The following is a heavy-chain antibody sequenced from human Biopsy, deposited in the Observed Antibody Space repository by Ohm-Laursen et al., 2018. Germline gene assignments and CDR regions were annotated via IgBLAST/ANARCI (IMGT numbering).Heavy chain of an antibody. CDR1: GYTFTGQY. Sequence: ASVTASCKASGYTFTGQYLHWVRLVPGQGLEWMGWNKPHSGTTKFAQDFQGRVTMTRDTSITTAYMELRRLRSDDTAVYYCAKGQDLRGGAEYFQHWGQGALVTVSS. D-gene: IGHD2-15*01. CDR2: NKPHSGTT. J-gene: IGHJ1*01. V-gene: IGHV1-2*02. CDR3: AKGQDLRGGAEYFQH.